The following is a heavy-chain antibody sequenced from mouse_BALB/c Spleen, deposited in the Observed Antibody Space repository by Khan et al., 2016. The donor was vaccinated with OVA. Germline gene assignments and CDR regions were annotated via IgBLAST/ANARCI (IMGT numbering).Heavy chain of an antibody. CDR1: GFSLTNYG. V-gene: IGHV2-6-1*01. CDR3: ARQQEDNEKSMDY. CDR2: IWSDGST. J-gene: IGHJ4*01. Sequence: QVQLQQSGPGLVAPSQSLSITCTISGFSLTNYGVHWIRQPPGKGLEWLVVIWSDGSTTYNSALKSRLTITKDNSKSQVFLQMNSLQTDDTAIYFCARQQEDNEKSMDYWGQGTAVTVSA.